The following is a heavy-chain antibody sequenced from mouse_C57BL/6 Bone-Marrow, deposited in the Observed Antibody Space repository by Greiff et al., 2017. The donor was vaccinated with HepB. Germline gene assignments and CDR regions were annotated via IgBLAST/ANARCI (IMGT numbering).Heavy chain of an antibody. D-gene: IGHD2-3*01. CDR3: ADGYYDWYFDV. CDR2: IYPRSGNT. Sequence: VKLQESGAELARPGASVKLSCKASGYTFTSYGISWVKQRTGQGLEWIGEIYPRSGNTYYNEKFKGKATLTADKSSSTAYMELRSLTSEDSAVYFCADGYYDWYFDVWGTGTTVTVSS. V-gene: IGHV1-81*01. CDR1: GYTFTSYG. J-gene: IGHJ1*03.